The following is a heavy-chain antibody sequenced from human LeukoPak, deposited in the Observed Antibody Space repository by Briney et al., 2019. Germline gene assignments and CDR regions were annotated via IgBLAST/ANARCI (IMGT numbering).Heavy chain of an antibody. J-gene: IGHJ4*02. Sequence: HGESLKISCKGSGYSFTSYWIGWVRQMPGKGLEWMAVIFPGDFETRYNPSFEGQVTISADETINTVYLQWTNLKASDTALYCCARKDLGDAGQNYFVSWGQGTLLTVSS. CDR1: GYSFTSYW. CDR3: ARKDLGDAGQNYFVS. CDR2: IFPGDFET. V-gene: IGHV5-51*01. D-gene: IGHD4-17*01.